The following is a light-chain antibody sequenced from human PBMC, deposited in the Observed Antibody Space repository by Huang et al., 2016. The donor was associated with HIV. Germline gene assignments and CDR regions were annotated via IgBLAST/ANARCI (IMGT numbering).Light chain of an antibody. Sequence: DIVMTQSPDSLTVSLGERATINCGSSQNILYSSNNKNYLAWYQQKPGQPPKLLIYWASTRESGVPDRFSGSGSGTDFTLTISSLQADDVAVYYCQQYYTTPLTFGGGTKVEIK. V-gene: IGKV4-1*01. CDR3: QQYYTTPLT. J-gene: IGKJ4*01. CDR1: QNILYSSNNKNY. CDR2: WAS.